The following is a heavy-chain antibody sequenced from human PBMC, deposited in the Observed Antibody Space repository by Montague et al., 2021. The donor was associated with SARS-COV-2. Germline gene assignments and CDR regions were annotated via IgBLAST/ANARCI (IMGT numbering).Heavy chain of an antibody. D-gene: IGHD3-22*01. CDR2: IYHSGST. CDR1: GYSISSGYY. V-gene: IGHV4-38-2*02. Sequence: SETLSLTCTVSGYSISSGYYWGWIRQPPGKGLEWIGSIYHSGSTYYSPSLKSRVTISVDTSKNQFSLKLSSVTAADTAVYYCARVRSITMIVVVITPMGWFDPWGQGTLVTVSS. J-gene: IGHJ5*02. CDR3: ARVRSITMIVVVITPMGWFDP.